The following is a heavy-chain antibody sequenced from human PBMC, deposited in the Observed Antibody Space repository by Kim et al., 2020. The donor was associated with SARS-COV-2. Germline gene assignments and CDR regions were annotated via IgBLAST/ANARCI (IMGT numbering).Heavy chain of an antibody. J-gene: IGHJ4*02. CDR3: ARELYYDSSGYYFNVGY. D-gene: IGHD3-22*01. CDR2: INAGNGNT. V-gene: IGHV1-3*01. Sequence: ASVKVSCKASGYTFTSYAMHWVRQAPGQRLEWMGWINAGNGNTKYSQKFQGRVTITRDTSASTAYMELSSLRSEDTAVYYCARELYYDSSGYYFNVGYWGQGTLVTVSS. CDR1: GYTFTSYA.